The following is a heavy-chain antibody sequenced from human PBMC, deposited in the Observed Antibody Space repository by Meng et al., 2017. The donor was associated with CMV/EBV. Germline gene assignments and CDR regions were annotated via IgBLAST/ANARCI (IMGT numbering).Heavy chain of an antibody. D-gene: IGHD1-26*01. CDR3: ARGVGGWFDP. Sequence: VQLQQWGAGLLKPSETLSLTCACYGGSFSGYYWSWIRQPPGKGLEWIGEINHSGSTNYNPSLKSRVTISVDTSKNQFSLKLSSVTAADTAVYYCARGVGGWFDPWGQGTLVTVSS. J-gene: IGHJ5*02. V-gene: IGHV4-34*01. CDR2: INHSGST. CDR1: GGSFSGYY.